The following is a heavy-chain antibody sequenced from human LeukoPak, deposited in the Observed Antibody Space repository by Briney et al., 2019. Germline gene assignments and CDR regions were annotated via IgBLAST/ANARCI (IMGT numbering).Heavy chain of an antibody. Sequence: ASVKVSCKASVGTFSSYAISWVRQAPGQGLEWMGGIIPIFGTANYAQKFQGTVTITTDESTSTAYMELSSLRSEDTAVYYCASCSSTSCYKRAFDYWGQGTLVTVSS. CDR1: VGTFSSYA. D-gene: IGHD2-2*02. CDR2: IIPIFGTA. V-gene: IGHV1-69*05. J-gene: IGHJ4*02. CDR3: ASCSSTSCYKRAFDY.